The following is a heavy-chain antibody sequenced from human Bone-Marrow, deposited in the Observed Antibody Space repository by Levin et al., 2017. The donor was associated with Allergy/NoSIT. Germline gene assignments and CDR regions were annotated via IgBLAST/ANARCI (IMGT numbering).Heavy chain of an antibody. D-gene: IGHD3-16*01. CDR1: GFTLSSYR. CDR2: INSDGVTT. V-gene: IGHV3-74*01. CDR3: ARDGGGLPY. J-gene: IGHJ4*02. Sequence: GESLKISCATSGFTLSSYRMHWVRQAPGKGLVWVSAINSDGVTTSYADFVKGRFTISRDSGKNALYLQMNSLRAEDTAVYYCARDGGGLPYWGLGTLVTVSS.